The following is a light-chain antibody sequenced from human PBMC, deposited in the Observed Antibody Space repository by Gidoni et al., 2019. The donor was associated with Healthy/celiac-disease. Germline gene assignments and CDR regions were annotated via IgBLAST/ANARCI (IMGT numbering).Light chain of an antibody. CDR1: KLGGNY. CDR2: QDS. J-gene: IGLJ2*01. Sequence: SYELTQPPSVSVSPGQTASITCSGDKLGGNYACWYQQKPGQSPVLVIYQDSKRPSGIPERFSGSNSGNTATLTISGTQAMDEADYYCQAWDSSTGVVFGGGTKLTVL. V-gene: IGLV3-1*01. CDR3: QAWDSSTGVV.